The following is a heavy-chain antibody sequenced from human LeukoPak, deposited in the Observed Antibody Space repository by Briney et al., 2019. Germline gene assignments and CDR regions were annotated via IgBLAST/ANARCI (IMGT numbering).Heavy chain of an antibody. D-gene: IGHD3-10*01. Sequence: PVGTLRLSCEASGFTFTNYGMNWVRQAPGKGLEWVSYISSSGSTIYYADSVKGRFTISRDNAKNTLYLQMNSLRAEDTAVYYCAKDLQITMVRGVIITPREAFDIWGQGTMVTVSS. CDR3: AKDLQITMVRGVIITPREAFDI. J-gene: IGHJ3*02. V-gene: IGHV3-48*04. CDR1: GFTFTNYG. CDR2: ISSSGSTI.